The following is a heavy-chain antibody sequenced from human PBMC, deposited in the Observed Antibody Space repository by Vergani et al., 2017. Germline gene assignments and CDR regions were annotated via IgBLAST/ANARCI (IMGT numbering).Heavy chain of an antibody. CDR1: GDSVSSNSAA. CDR3: ARASVTMVRVRGGXFDY. J-gene: IGHJ4*02. D-gene: IGHD3-10*01. V-gene: IGHV6-1*01. CDR2: TYYRSKWYN. Sequence: QVQLQQSGPGLVKPSQTLSLTCAISGDSVSSNSAAWNWIRQSPSRGLEWLGRTYYRSKWYNDYAVSVKSRITINPDTSKNQVSLQLNSVTPEDTAVYYCARASVTMVRVRGGXFDYWGQGTLVTVSS.